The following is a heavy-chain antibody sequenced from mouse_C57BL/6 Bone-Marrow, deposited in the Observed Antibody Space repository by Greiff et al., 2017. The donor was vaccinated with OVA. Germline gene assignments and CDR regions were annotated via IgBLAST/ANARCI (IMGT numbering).Heavy chain of an antibody. CDR2: IDPSDSYT. V-gene: IGHV1-69*01. CDR1: GYTFTSYW. Sequence: QVQLQQPGAELVLPGASVKLSCKASGYTFTSYWMHWVKQRPGQGLEWIGEIDPSDSYTNYNQKFKGKSTLTVDKSSSTAYMQLSSLTSEDSAVYYCARVLLFDYWGQGTTLTVSS. D-gene: IGHD2-12*01. CDR3: ARVLLFDY. J-gene: IGHJ2*01.